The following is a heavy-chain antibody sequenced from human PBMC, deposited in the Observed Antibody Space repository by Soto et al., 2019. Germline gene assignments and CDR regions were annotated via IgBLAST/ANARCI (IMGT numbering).Heavy chain of an antibody. CDR2: IWYDGSNK. D-gene: IGHD3-3*01. CDR3: ARERGGHDLWRGYYFSGMDV. Sequence: GGSLRLSCAASGFTFSSYGMHWVRQAPGKGLEWVAVIWYDGSNKYYADSVKGRFTISRDNSKNTLYLQMNGLRAEDTAVYYYARERGGHDLWRGYYFSGMDVWGQGTTVTVSS. V-gene: IGHV3-33*01. J-gene: IGHJ6*02. CDR1: GFTFSSYG.